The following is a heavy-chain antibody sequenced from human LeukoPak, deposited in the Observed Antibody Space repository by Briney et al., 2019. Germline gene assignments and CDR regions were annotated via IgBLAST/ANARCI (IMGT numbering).Heavy chain of an antibody. Sequence: KSSETLSLTCTVSGGSISSSSYYWGWIRQPPGKGLEWIGSIYYSGSTYYNPSLKSRVTISVDTSKNQFSLKLSSVTAADTAVYYCAIWWRWGYFDYWSQGTLVTVSS. CDR3: AIWWRWGYFDY. J-gene: IGHJ4*02. CDR1: GGSISSSSYY. D-gene: IGHD2-8*02. V-gene: IGHV4-39*01. CDR2: IYYSGST.